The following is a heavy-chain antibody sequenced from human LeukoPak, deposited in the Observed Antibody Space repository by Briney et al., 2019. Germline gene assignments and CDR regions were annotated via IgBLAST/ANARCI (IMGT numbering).Heavy chain of an antibody. V-gene: IGHV1-18*04. CDR3: ARGDSYSGYDWFPFEY. J-gene: IGHJ4*02. D-gene: IGHD5-12*01. Sequence: ASVKVSCKASGYTFTSYGISWVRQAPGQGLEWLGWISAYNGDTNYAQKLQGRVTMTTDTSTSTAYMERRSLRSDDTAVYYCARGDSYSGYDWFPFEYWGQGALVTVSS. CDR1: GYTFTSYG. CDR2: ISAYNGDT.